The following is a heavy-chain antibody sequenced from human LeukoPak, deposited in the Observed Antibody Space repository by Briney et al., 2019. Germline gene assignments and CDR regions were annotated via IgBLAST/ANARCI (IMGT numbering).Heavy chain of an antibody. V-gene: IGHV1-69*01. Sequence: GSSVKVSCKASGGTFSSYAISWVRQAPGQGLEWMGGIIPIFGTANYAQKFQGRVTITADESTSTAYMELSSLRSEDTAVYYCARPCSGRFLEWDYAFDIWGQGTMVTVSS. CDR3: ARPCSGRFLEWDYAFDI. CDR1: GGTFSSYA. CDR2: IIPIFGTA. D-gene: IGHD3-3*01. J-gene: IGHJ3*02.